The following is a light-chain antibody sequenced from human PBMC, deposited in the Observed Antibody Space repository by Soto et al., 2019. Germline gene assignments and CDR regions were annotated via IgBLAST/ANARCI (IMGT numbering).Light chain of an antibody. CDR3: QQYSIWRT. V-gene: IGKV3-15*01. CDR1: QSVSSN. CDR2: GAS. Sequence: EIVITRSAVTLSVSPASRATLSCSASQSVSSNLAWYQQKAGQAHRLLIYGASTRATGIPARFSGSGSGTEFTLTISSLQSEDFAVYCCQQYSIWRTFGQGTKVDIK. J-gene: IGKJ1*01.